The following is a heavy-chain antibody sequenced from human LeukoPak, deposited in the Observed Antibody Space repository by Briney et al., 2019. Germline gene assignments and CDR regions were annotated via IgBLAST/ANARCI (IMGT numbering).Heavy chain of an antibody. J-gene: IGHJ3*02. CDR1: GYNFANSW. D-gene: IGHD3-22*01. Sequence: PGESLKISCKGSGYNFANSWIGWVRQMPGKGLEWMGIIYPGDSDTRYSPSFQGQVSISVDKSVSTTYLQWSSLKVSDTAMYYCARILIAYYYDSSGYFDAFDIWGQGTMVTVSS. CDR3: ARILIAYYYDSSGYFDAFDI. CDR2: IYPGDSDT. V-gene: IGHV5-51*01.